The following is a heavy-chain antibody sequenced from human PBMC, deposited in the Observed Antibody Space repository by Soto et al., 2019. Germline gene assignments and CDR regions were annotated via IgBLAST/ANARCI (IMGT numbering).Heavy chain of an antibody. V-gene: IGHV1-2*04. D-gene: IGHD2-2*01. CDR1: GYTFTGYY. CDR3: AREGRPRGGIVVVPAAMNAFDI. CDR2: INPNSGGT. J-gene: IGHJ3*02. Sequence: QVQLVQSGAEVKKPGASVKVSCKASGYTFTGYYMHWVRQAPGQGLEWMGWINPNSGGTNYAQKCQGWVTMTRDTSISTAYMELSRQRSDDTAVYYCAREGRPRGGIVVVPAAMNAFDIWGQGTMVTVSS.